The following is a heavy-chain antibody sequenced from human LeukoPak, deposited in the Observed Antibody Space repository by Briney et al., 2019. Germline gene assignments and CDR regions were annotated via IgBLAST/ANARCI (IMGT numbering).Heavy chain of an antibody. V-gene: IGHV4-61*02. D-gene: IGHD2-2*01. J-gene: IGHJ5*02. CDR3: ATHLGDCTSTSCYRGGFDP. Sequence: SETLSLTCTVSGGSISSGSYYWSWIRQPAGKGLEWIGRIYTSGSTNYNPSLKSRVTISVDTSKNQFSLKLRSVTAADTAVYYCATHLGDCTSTSCYRGGFDPWGQGTLVTVSS. CDR1: GGSISSGSYY. CDR2: IYTSGST.